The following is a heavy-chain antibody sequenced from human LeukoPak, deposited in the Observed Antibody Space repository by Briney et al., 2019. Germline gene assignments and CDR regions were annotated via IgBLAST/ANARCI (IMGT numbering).Heavy chain of an antibody. J-gene: IGHJ6*03. V-gene: IGHV4-34*01. Sequence: PSETLSLTCGVSGESFNGYYWTWIRQSPGKGLEWIGEINDIGHTNYNSALKSRVTILLDTSKKQFSLRLSSVTAADTAVYYCARGEGSDYVWGSFYYYLDVWGKGTTVTVSS. D-gene: IGHD3-16*01. CDR1: GESFNGYY. CDR3: ARGEGSDYVWGSFYYYLDV. CDR2: INDIGHT.